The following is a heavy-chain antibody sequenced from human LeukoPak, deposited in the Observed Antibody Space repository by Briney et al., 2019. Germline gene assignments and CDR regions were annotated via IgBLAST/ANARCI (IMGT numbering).Heavy chain of an antibody. CDR1: GFIFSDYY. CDR2: ISGSGRSV. CDR3: VRPQFYGSGSPIDY. J-gene: IGHJ4*02. D-gene: IGHD3-10*01. Sequence: PGGSLRLSCSASGFIFSDYYMGWIRQPPGRGLEWVSYISGSGRSVYYADSVKGRITVSRDNAQNSMSLQMGSLRAEDTAVYYCVRPQFYGSGSPIDYWGQGALVTVSS. V-gene: IGHV3-11*01.